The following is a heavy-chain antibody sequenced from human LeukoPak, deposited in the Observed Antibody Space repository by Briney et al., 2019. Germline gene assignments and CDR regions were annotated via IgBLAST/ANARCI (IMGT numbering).Heavy chain of an antibody. Sequence: PGGSLRLSCAASGFTFSSYAMSWVRQAPGKGLEWVSAISGSGGSTYYADSVKGRFTISRDNSKNTLYLQMNSLRAEDTAVYYCAKFQADSGSYYSNSFDYWGQGTLVTVSS. J-gene: IGHJ4*02. CDR2: ISGSGGST. D-gene: IGHD1-26*01. CDR1: GFTFSSYA. V-gene: IGHV3-23*01. CDR3: AKFQADSGSYYSNSFDY.